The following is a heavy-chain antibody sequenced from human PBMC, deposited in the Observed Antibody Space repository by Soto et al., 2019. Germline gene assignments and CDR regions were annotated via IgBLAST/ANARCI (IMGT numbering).Heavy chain of an antibody. CDR3: ARDEYDILTGQFDY. CDR1: GYTFTSYG. CDR2: ISAYNGNT. Sequence: ASVKVSCKASGYTFTSYGISWVRQAPGQGLEWMGWISAYNGNTNYAQKLQGRVTMTTDTSTSTAYMELRSLRSDDTAVYYCARDEYDILTGQFDYWGQGTLVTVSS. J-gene: IGHJ4*02. D-gene: IGHD3-9*01. V-gene: IGHV1-18*01.